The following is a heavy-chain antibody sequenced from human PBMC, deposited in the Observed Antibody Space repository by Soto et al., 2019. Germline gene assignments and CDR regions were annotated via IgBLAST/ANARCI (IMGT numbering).Heavy chain of an antibody. V-gene: IGHV3-23*01. Sequence: GGSLRLSCAASGFTFSSYAMSWVRQAPGKGLEWVSAISGSGGSTYYTDSVKGRFTISRDNSKNTLYLQMNSLRAEDTAVYYCAKGPRVITFMDVWGKGTTVTVSS. CDR3: AKGPRVITFMDV. J-gene: IGHJ6*03. CDR1: GFTFSSYA. CDR2: ISGSGGST. D-gene: IGHD3-16*01.